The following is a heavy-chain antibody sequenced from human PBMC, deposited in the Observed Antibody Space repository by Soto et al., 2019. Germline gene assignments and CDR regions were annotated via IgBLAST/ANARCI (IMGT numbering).Heavy chain of an antibody. Sequence: HPGGSLRLSCAASGFTFSSYSMSWVRQAPGKGLEWVSGFRSSGDGGTTYYADSVKGRFTISRDNSKNTLFLQMNSLRDEDTAIYYCAKKVNSGPGSQYFDYWGQGTLGTVSS. CDR1: GFTFSSYS. CDR2: FRSSGDGGTT. D-gene: IGHD3-10*01. CDR3: AKKVNSGPGSQYFDY. V-gene: IGHV3-23*01. J-gene: IGHJ4*02.